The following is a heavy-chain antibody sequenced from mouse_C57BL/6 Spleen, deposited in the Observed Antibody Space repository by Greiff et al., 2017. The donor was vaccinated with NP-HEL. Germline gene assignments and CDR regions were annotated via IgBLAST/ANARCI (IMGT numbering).Heavy chain of an antibody. CDR1: GYTFTDYN. Sequence: EVQLQQSGPELVKPGASVKIPCKASGYTFTDYNMDWVKQSHGKSLEWIGVINPNNGGTIYNQKSNGKATLTVDMSASTAYMELRSLTSEDTAVYYCARRELGAWFAYWGQGTLVTVSA. CDR3: ARRELGAWFAY. V-gene: IGHV1-18*01. J-gene: IGHJ3*01. D-gene: IGHD4-1*01. CDR2: INPNNGGT.